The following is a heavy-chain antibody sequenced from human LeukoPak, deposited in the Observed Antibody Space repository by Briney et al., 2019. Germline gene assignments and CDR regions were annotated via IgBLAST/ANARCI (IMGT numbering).Heavy chain of an antibody. CDR2: ISGSGGST. D-gene: IGHD3-16*02. CDR1: GFTFSSYA. Sequence: GGSLRLSCAASGFTFSSYAMSWDRQAPGKGLEWVSAISGSGGSTYYADSVKGRFTISRDNSKNTLYLQMNSLRAEDTAVYYCAKLDYDYVWGSYRYTDKNWFDPWGQGTLVTVSS. V-gene: IGHV3-23*01. J-gene: IGHJ5*02. CDR3: AKLDYDYVWGSYRYTDKNWFDP.